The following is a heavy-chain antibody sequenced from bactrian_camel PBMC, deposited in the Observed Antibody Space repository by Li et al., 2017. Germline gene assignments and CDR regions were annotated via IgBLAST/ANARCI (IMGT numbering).Heavy chain of an antibody. J-gene: IGHJ4*01. CDR3: VAAPRYSTSCVEPLRTVWNY. V-gene: IGHV3S40*01. Sequence: DVQLVESGGGSVQAGGSLRLSCAASGYTYNRNCMAWFRQAPGKEREGVAVIYTGAGTTYYGDSVKGRFTISQNNDKTTVWLQMNSLTPEDTAMYYCVAAPRYSTSCVEPLRTVWNYWGQGTQVTVS. CDR1: GYTYNRNC. CDR2: IYTGAGTT. D-gene: IGHD7*01.